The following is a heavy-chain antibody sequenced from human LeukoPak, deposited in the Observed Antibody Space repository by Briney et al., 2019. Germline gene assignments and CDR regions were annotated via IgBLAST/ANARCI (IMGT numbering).Heavy chain of an antibody. J-gene: IGHJ4*02. CDR1: GGSFSGYY. Sequence: SETLSLTCAVYGGSFSGYYWSWIRQPPGKGLEWIGEINHSGSTNYNPPLKSRVTISVDTSKNQFSLKLSSVTAADTAVYYCARWFSSSWYPIGFDYWGQGTLVTVSS. CDR3: ARWFSSSWYPIGFDY. V-gene: IGHV4-34*01. CDR2: INHSGST. D-gene: IGHD6-13*01.